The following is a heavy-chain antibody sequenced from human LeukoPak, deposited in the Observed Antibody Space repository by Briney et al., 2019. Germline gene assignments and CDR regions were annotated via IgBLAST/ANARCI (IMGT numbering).Heavy chain of an antibody. CDR3: ARDWRTSHCYFY. J-gene: IGHJ4*02. D-gene: IGHD2-21*02. V-gene: IGHV3-74*01. CDR2: INSDGTTT. Sequence: GGSLRLSCAASGFTFSSYYIYWVRQAPGKGLVWVSRINSDGTTTRYADAVKGRFSISRDNAKNTVYLQMNSLRAEDRAVYYCARDWRTSHCYFYWGQGTLVTVSS. CDR1: GFTFSSYY.